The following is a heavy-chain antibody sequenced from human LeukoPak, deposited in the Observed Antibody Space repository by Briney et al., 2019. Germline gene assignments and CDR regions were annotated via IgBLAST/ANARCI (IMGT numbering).Heavy chain of an antibody. J-gene: IGHJ4*02. CDR3: ARGGGYGVY. D-gene: IGHD3-16*01. V-gene: IGHV4-59*11. CDR1: GGSTGGHF. Sequence: SETLSLTCTVSGGSTGGHFWNWLRQPPGKGLEWIGNIYYRGNTNYNPSLKSRVTLSVDTFNNQFSLRLTSMTAADTAVYYCARGGGYGVYWGQGTLVTVSS. CDR2: IYYRGNT.